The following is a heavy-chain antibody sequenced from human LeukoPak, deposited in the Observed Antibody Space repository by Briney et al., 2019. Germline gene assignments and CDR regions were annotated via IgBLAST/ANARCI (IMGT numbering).Heavy chain of an antibody. V-gene: IGHV4-4*09. CDR3: ARRITYMDV. CDR2: ISTSGNT. J-gene: IGHJ6*03. CDR1: GGSISGYY. Sequence: SETLSLTCTVSGGSISGYYLNWIRQPPGKGLEWIGYISTSGNTNYNPSLKSRVTISVDTSRNQSSLKLSSVTAADTAVYYCARRITYMDVWGNGTTVTVSS. D-gene: IGHD3-10*01.